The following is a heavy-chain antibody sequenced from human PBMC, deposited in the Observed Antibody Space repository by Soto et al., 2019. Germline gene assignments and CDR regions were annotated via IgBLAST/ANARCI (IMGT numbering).Heavy chain of an antibody. V-gene: IGHV1-69*13. CDR3: ASDGAYRYAYKEYYYYGMDV. CDR1: GGTFSSYA. Sequence: ASVKVSCKASGGTFSSYAISWVRQAPGQGLEWMGGIIPIFGTANYAQKFQGRVTITADESTSTAYMELSSLRSEDTAVYYCASDGAYRYAYKEYYYYGMDVWGQGTTVTVSS. D-gene: IGHD5-18*01. CDR2: IIPIFGTA. J-gene: IGHJ6*02.